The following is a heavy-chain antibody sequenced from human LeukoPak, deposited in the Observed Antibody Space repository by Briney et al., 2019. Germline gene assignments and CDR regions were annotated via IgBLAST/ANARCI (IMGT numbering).Heavy chain of an antibody. CDR2: INAGNGNT. V-gene: IGHV1-3*03. CDR1: GYTFTSYA. Sequence: GASVKVSCKASGYTFTSYAMHWVRQAPGQRLEWMGWINAGNGNTKYSQEFQGRVTITRDTSASTAYMELSSLRYEDMAVYYCARGGRDAFDIWGQGTVVTVSS. J-gene: IGHJ3*02. D-gene: IGHD3-10*01. CDR3: ARGGRDAFDI.